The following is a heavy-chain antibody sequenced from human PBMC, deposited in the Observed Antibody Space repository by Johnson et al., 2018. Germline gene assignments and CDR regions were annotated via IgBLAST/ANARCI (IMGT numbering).Heavy chain of an antibody. CDR2: IWYDGSNK. V-gene: IGHV3-33*01. J-gene: IGHJ1*01. D-gene: IGHD6-6*01. CDR1: GFTFSSYG. CDR3: ARDIAAESEYFQH. Sequence: QVQLVQAGGGVVQPGRSLRLSCAASGFTFSSYGMHWVRQAPGKGLEWVAVIWYDGSNKYYADSVKGRFTISRDNSKNTLYLQMNSQRAEDTAVYYCARDIAAESEYFQHWGQGTLVTVSS.